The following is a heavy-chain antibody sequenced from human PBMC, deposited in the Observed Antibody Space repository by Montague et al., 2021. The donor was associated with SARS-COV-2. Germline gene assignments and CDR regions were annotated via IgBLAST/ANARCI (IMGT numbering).Heavy chain of an antibody. CDR1: GGSISSSSYY. Sequence: SETLSLTCTVSGGSISSSSYYWGWIRQPPGKGLEWIGSICYSGSTYYNPSLKSRVTISVDTSKNQFSLKLSSVTAADTAVYYCASPGVYYDSSGLLGFDYWGQGTLVTVSS. V-gene: IGHV4-39*01. CDR2: ICYSGST. J-gene: IGHJ4*02. D-gene: IGHD3-22*01. CDR3: ASPGVYYDSSGLLGFDY.